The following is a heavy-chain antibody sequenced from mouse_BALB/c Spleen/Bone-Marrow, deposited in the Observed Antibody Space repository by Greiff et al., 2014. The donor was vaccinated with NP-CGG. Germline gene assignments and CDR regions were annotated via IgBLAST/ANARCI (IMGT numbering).Heavy chain of an antibody. CDR1: GFTFSDYY. Sequence: EVQLVESGGDLVKPGGSLKLSCAASGFTFSDYYMYWVRQTPEKRLEWVATIRDGGSYTYYPDSVKGRFTISRDNAKNNLYLHMSSLKSEDTAMYYCARDGDYKYAWFAYWGQGTLVTVSA. J-gene: IGHJ3*01. CDR2: IRDGGSYT. V-gene: IGHV5-4*02. CDR3: ARDGDYKYAWFAY. D-gene: IGHD2-14*01.